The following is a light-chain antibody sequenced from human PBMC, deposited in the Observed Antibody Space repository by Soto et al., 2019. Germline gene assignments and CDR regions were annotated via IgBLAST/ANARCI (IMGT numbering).Light chain of an antibody. CDR1: QSVSNN. V-gene: IGKV3-15*01. J-gene: IGKJ1*01. CDR2: GAS. CDR3: QQYNNSWT. Sequence: EIVMTQSPATLSVSPGERATLSCRASQSVSNNLAWYQKKPGQAPRLLIYGASTRATGIPARFSGSGSGTEFTLTISSLQSEDFAVYYCQQYNNSWTFGQGTRVDIK.